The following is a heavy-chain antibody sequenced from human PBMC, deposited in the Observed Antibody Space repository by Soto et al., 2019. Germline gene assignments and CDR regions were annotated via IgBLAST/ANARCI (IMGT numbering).Heavy chain of an antibody. D-gene: IGHD3-16*01. V-gene: IGHV3-23*01. CDR1: GLTFSTYA. CDR2: INNSGGST. CDR3: AKPPAKSVLGGVS. Sequence: GSLRLSCAASGLTFSTYAMTWVRQAPGKGLEWVSTINNSGGSTWYADSVKGRFTISRDNSKNTLYLQMNSLRVEDTAVYYCAKPPAKSVLGGVSWGQGTPVTVSS. J-gene: IGHJ5*02.